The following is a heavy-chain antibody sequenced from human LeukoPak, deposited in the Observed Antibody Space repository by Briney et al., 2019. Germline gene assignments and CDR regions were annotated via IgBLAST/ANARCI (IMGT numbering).Heavy chain of an antibody. Sequence: GASVKVSSTASGGTFIIYAISWVRQAPGQGLEWMGGIIPIFGTANYAQKFQGRVTITADKSTSTAYMELSSLRSEDTAVYYCARGSIAAAGYFDYWGQGTLVTVSS. CDR2: IIPIFGTA. J-gene: IGHJ4*02. V-gene: IGHV1-69*06. D-gene: IGHD6-13*01. CDR1: GGTFIIYA. CDR3: ARGSIAAAGYFDY.